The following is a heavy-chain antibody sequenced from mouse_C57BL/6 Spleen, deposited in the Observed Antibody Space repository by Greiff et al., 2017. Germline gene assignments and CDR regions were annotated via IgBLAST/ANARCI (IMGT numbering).Heavy chain of an antibody. V-gene: IGHV5-17*01. Sequence: VQRVESGGGLVKPGGSLKLSCAASGFTFSDYGMHWVRQAPEKGLEWVAYISSGSSTIYYADTVKGRFTISRDNAKNTLFLQMTSLRSEDTAMXYCARKCYDDYDDVPYYFDYWGQGTTLTVSS. CDR3: ARKCYDDYDDVPYYFDY. D-gene: IGHD2-4*01. J-gene: IGHJ2*01. CDR1: GFTFSDYG. CDR2: ISSGSSTI.